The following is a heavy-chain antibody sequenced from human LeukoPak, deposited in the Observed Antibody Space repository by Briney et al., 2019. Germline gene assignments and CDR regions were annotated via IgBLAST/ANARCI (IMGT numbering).Heavy chain of an antibody. V-gene: IGHV3-11*04. Sequence: SVKSRFTISRDNAKTSLYLQMSSLRGEDTAVYYCARDQGDGYLTWGQGTLVTVSS. CDR3: ARDQGDGYLT. D-gene: IGHD5-24*01. J-gene: IGHJ4*02.